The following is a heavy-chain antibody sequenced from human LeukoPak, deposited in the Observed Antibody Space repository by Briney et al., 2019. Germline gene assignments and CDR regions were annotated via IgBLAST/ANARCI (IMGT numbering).Heavy chain of an antibody. V-gene: IGHV4-59*01. CDR3: ARVITVRGVIFDY. CDR2: IYYSGST. D-gene: IGHD3-16*01. Sequence: TSSETLSLTCTVSGGSISSYYWSWIRQPPGKGLEWIGYIYYSGSTNYNPSLKSRVTISVDTSKNQFSLKLSSVTAADTAVYYCARVITVRGVIFDYWGQGTLVTVSS. CDR1: GGSISSYY. J-gene: IGHJ4*02.